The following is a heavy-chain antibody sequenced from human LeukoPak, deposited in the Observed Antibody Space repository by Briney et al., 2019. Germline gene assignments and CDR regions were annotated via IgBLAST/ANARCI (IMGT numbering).Heavy chain of an antibody. CDR1: GGSISSGGYY. Sequence: SETLSLTCTVSGGSISSGGYYWSWIRQHPGKGLEWIGYIYYSGSTYYNPSLKSRVTISVDKSKNQFSLKLSSVTAADTAVYYCARANQWELLPFDYWGQGTLVTVSS. V-gene: IGHV4-31*03. CDR3: ARANQWELLPFDY. J-gene: IGHJ4*02. D-gene: IGHD1-26*01. CDR2: IYYSGST.